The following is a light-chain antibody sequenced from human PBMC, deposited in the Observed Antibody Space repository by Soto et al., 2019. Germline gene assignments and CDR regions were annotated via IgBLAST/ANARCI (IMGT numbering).Light chain of an antibody. Sequence: QSALTQPASVSGSPGQSITISCTGSSSDIGGYNYVSWYQQHPGKAPKVMIYDVSNRPSGVSNRFSGSKSGNTASLTISGLQAEDEADYYCSSFTSSGTRVVFGGGTKLTVL. CDR3: SSFTSSGTRVV. J-gene: IGLJ2*01. CDR1: SSDIGGYNY. CDR2: DVS. V-gene: IGLV2-14*01.